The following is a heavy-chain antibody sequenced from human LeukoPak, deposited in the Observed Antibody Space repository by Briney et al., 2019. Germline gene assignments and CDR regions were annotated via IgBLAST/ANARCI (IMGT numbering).Heavy chain of an antibody. J-gene: IGHJ4*02. CDR1: GFTFSSYS. D-gene: IGHD3-22*01. CDR2: IGSSSSYI. Sequence: GGSLRLSCAASGFTFSSYSMNWVRQAPGKGLEWVSSIGSSSSYIYYADSVKGRFTISRDNAKNSLYLQMNSLRAEDTAVYYCARDYYYDSSGYYYPPLGYWGQGTLVTVSS. V-gene: IGHV3-21*01. CDR3: ARDYYYDSSGYYYPPLGY.